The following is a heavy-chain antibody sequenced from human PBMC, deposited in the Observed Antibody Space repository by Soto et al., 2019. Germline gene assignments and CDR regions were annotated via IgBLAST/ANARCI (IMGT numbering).Heavy chain of an antibody. D-gene: IGHD3-22*01. Sequence: ESGGGLVQPGGSLRLSCAASGFTFDDYAVHWVRQAPGKGLEWVSGLSWNSVAIGYADSVKGRFTISRDNAKNSLYLQMNSLRVEDTALYYCAKGPYDSTGYYNFDFWGQGILVTVSS. CDR1: GFTFDDYA. V-gene: IGHV3-9*01. J-gene: IGHJ4*02. CDR3: AKGPYDSTGYYNFDF. CDR2: LSWNSVAI.